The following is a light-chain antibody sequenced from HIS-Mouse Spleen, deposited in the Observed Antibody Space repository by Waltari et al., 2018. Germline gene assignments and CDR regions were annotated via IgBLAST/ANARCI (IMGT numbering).Light chain of an antibody. CDR2: EES. J-gene: IGLJ2*01. V-gene: IGLV3-10*01. CDR3: YSTDSSGNHRV. Sequence: SYELTQPPSVSVSPGQTARITCSGDALPKKYAYWYQQKSGQAPAPVIYEESQRPSGIPERFSGSSSGTMATLTISGAQVEDEAYYYCYSTDSSGNHRVFGGGTKLTVL. CDR1: ALPKKY.